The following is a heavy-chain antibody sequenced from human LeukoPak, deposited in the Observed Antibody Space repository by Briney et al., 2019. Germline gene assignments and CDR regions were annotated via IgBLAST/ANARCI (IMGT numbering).Heavy chain of an antibody. J-gene: IGHJ3*02. CDR3: ATISAQTFDI. D-gene: IGHD5-24*01. Sequence: GGSLRLSCAASGFTFSTYYMTWVRQSPGKGLEWVANIKPDGSDKYYVDSARGRFTVSRDNAKNSAFLQMNSLRAEDTAIYYCATISAQTFDIWGQGTLVSVSS. CDR1: GFTFSTYY. V-gene: IGHV3-7*01. CDR2: IKPDGSDK.